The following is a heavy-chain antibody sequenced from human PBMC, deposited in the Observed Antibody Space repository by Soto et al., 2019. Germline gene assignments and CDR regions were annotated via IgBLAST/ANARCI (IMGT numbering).Heavy chain of an antibody. J-gene: IGHJ5*02. D-gene: IGHD6-19*01. Sequence: QVQLVESGGGVVQPGRSLRLSCAASGFTFSSYGMHWVRQAPGKGLEWVAVISYDGSNKYYADSVKGRLTISRDNSKNALYLPMSSPRAEEPAVYYCAREPRSGWDLAITWFDPGGQGTLVTVSS. CDR2: ISYDGSNK. CDR3: AREPRSGWDLAITWFDP. V-gene: IGHV3-30*03. CDR1: GFTFSSYG.